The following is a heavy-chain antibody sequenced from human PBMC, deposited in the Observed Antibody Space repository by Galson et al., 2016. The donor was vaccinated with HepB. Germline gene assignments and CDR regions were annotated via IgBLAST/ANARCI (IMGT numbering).Heavy chain of an antibody. CDR1: GFTFSSYA. D-gene: IGHD3-22*01. J-gene: IGHJ4*02. V-gene: IGHV3-23*01. Sequence: SLRLSCAASGFTFSSYAMCWVRQAPGKGLEWVSGISGSGGSTYYADSVKGRFTISRDNSKNTVFLQMNSLRAEDTAVYYCAKDEVVVWYCFTSWGQGALVTVSS. CDR2: ISGSGGST. CDR3: AKDEVVVWYCFTS.